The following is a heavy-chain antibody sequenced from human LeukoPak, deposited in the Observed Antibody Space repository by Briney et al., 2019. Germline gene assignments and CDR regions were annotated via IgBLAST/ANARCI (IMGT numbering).Heavy chain of an antibody. J-gene: IGHJ4*02. CDR2: ISGSGGST. D-gene: IGHD3-22*01. CDR3: AREDYYDSSGYWNYFDY. CDR1: GFTFSSYA. V-gene: IGHV3-23*01. Sequence: PGGSLRLSCAASGFTFSSYAMSWVRQAPGKGLEWVSAISGSGGSTYYADSVKGRFTISRDNSKNTLYLQMNSLRAEDTAVYYCAREDYYDSSGYWNYFDYWGQGTLVTVSS.